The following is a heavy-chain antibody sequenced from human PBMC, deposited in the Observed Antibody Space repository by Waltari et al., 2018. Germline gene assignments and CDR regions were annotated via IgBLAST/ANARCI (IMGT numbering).Heavy chain of an antibody. CDR1: GFTGGNNY. CDR3: ARDPPGVAVSGKG. CDR2: IYSGGGI. J-gene: IGHJ4*02. V-gene: IGHV3-53*01. D-gene: IGHD6-19*01. Sequence: EVQLVESGGGLIQPGGSLRLSCAVSGFTGGNNYMSWVRQDPGKGLEWISLIYSGGGIHYADSVKGRFTISRDSSKNTLYLQMNSLRVEDTAVYYCARDPPGVAVSGKGWGQGTLVTVSS.